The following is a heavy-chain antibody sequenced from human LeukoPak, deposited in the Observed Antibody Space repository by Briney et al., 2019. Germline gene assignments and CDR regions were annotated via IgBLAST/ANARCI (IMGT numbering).Heavy chain of an antibody. CDR2: ISSSGSTI. V-gene: IGHV3-11*01. CDR1: GFTFSDYY. J-gene: IGHJ6*02. CDR3: ARDLSRYYYGMDV. Sequence: GGSLRLSCAASGFTFSDYYISWIRQAPGKGLEWVSYISSSGSTIYYADSVKGRFTISRDNAKNSLYLQMNSLRAEDTAVYYCARDLSRYYYGMDVWGQGTTVTVSS.